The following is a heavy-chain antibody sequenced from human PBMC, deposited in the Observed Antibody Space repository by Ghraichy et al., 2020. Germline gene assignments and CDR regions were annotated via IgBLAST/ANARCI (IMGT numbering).Heavy chain of an antibody. CDR2: ISGSGGST. D-gene: IGHD2-2*01. CDR1: GFTFSSYA. Sequence: GGSLRLSCAASGFTFSSYAMSWVRQAPGKGLEWVSAISGSGGSTYYADSVKGRFTISRDNSKNTLYLQMNSLRAEDTAVYYCAKQGRYCSSTSCFYYYYGMDVWGQGTTVTVSS. CDR3: AKQGRYCSSTSCFYYYYGMDV. V-gene: IGHV3-23*01. J-gene: IGHJ6*02.